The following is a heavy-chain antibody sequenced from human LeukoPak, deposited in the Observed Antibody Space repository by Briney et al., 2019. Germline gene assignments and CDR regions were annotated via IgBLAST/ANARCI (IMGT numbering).Heavy chain of an antibody. D-gene: IGHD3-9*01. Sequence: GGSLRLSCAASGFTFSSYGMHWVRQAPGKGLEWVAVISYDGSNKYYADSVKGRFTISRDNSKNTLYLRMNSLRAEDTAVYYCARDPTYYDILTGYLPDYWGQGTLVTVSS. CDR1: GFTFSSYG. CDR3: ARDPTYYDILTGYLPDY. J-gene: IGHJ4*02. V-gene: IGHV3-30*03. CDR2: ISYDGSNK.